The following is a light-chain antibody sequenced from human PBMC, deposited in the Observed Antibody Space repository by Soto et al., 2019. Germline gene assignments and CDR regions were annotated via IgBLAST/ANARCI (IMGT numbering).Light chain of an antibody. CDR1: QSVSKY. CDR3: QQRSNSPVT. V-gene: IGKV3-11*01. Sequence: EIVLTQSPATLSLSPGEKATLSCRASQSVSKYFAWYQQKPGQAPRLLIYDASSRATGIPARFSGSGSGTEFTLTISSLEPEDFAVYYCQQRSNSPVTFGQGTRVVIK. CDR2: DAS. J-gene: IGKJ1*01.